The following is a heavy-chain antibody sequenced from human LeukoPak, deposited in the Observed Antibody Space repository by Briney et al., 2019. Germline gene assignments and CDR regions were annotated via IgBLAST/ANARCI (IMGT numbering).Heavy chain of an antibody. Sequence: SETLSLTCTVSGGSISSRNYYLGWIRQPPGKGLEWIGSIYYSGSTYYNPSLKSRVTISVDTSKNQFSLKLRFVTAAETAVYYCAGERIYYGLNVWGQGTTVTVSS. CDR1: GGSISSRNYY. CDR3: AGERIYYGLNV. V-gene: IGHV4-39*01. CDR2: IYYSGST. D-gene: IGHD3-10*01. J-gene: IGHJ6*02.